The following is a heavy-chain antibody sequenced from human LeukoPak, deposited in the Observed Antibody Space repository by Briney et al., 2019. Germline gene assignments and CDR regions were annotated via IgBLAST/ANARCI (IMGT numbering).Heavy chain of an antibody. Sequence: GESLKISCKGSGYSFTNYWVGWVRQMPGKGLEWMGIIYPGDSDTRYSPSFEGQVTISADRYISTAYLQWSSLKASDTAMYYCARSTYDSSGYLFDYWGQGTLVTVSS. CDR1: GYSFTNYW. D-gene: IGHD3-22*01. CDR2: IYPGDSDT. J-gene: IGHJ4*02. V-gene: IGHV5-51*01. CDR3: ARSTYDSSGYLFDY.